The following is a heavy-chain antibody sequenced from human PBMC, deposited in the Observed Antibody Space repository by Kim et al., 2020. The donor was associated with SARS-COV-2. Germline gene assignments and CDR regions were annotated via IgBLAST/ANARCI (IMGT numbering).Heavy chain of an antibody. Sequence: GGSLRLSCAASGFTFSNAWMSWVRQAPGKGLEWVGRIKSKTDGGTTDYAAPVKGRFTISRDDSKNTLYLQMNSLKTEDTAVYYCTTALLYSNYGMDVWGQGTTVIVSS. CDR3: TTALLYSNYGMDV. CDR1: GFTFSNAW. D-gene: IGHD4-4*01. V-gene: IGHV3-15*01. CDR2: IKSKTDGGTT. J-gene: IGHJ6*02.